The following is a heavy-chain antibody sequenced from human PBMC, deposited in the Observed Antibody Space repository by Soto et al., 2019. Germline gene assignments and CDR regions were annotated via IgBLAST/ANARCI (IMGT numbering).Heavy chain of an antibody. V-gene: IGHV3-30*18. CDR1: GFTFSSYG. Sequence: GGSLRLSCAASGFTFSSYGMHWVRQAPGKGLEWVAVISYDGSNKYYADSVKGRFAISRDNSKNTLYLQMNSLRAEDTAVYYCAKDPTSSMIVAVNYFDSWGRGTLVTVSS. CDR3: AKDPTSSMIVAVNYFDS. J-gene: IGHJ4*02. D-gene: IGHD3-22*01. CDR2: ISYDGSNK.